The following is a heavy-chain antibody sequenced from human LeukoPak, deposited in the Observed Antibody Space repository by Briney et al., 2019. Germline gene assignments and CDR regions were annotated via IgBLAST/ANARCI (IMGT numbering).Heavy chain of an antibody. CDR1: GGSISSYY. CDR3: ARGTVGASYDY. Sequence: SETLSLTCTVSGGSISSYYWSWIRQPPGKGLEWIGYIYYSGSTNYNPSLKSRVTISVDTSKNQFSLELSSVTAADTAVYYCARGTVGASYDYWGQGTLVTVSS. CDR2: IYYSGST. V-gene: IGHV4-59*01. J-gene: IGHJ4*02. D-gene: IGHD1-26*01.